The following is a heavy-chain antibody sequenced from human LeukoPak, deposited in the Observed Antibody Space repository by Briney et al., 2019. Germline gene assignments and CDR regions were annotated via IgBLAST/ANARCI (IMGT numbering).Heavy chain of an antibody. CDR3: ARELRDYGSGWYIFDY. V-gene: IGHV4-59*01. Sequence: SETLSLTCTVSGGSISNYYWSWIRQPPGRGLEWIGYVYSSGSTNYNPSLKSRVTMSVDTSKNQFSLKLSSVTAADTAVYFCARELRDYGSGWYIFDYWGQGTLVTVSS. J-gene: IGHJ4*02. CDR1: GGSISNYY. CDR2: VYSSGST. D-gene: IGHD6-19*01.